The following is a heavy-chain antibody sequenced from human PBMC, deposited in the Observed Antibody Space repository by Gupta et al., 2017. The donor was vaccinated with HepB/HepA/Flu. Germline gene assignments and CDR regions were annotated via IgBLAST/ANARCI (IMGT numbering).Heavy chain of an antibody. CDR1: GFTFDDYA. V-gene: IGHV3-9*01. J-gene: IGHJ5*02. CDR3: AKDIGSRVAGVDWFDP. CDR2: ISWNSGSI. D-gene: IGHD6-19*01. Sequence: EVQLVESGGGLVQPGRSLRLSCAASGFTFDDYALHWVRQAPGKGLEWVSGISWNSGSIGYADSVKGRFTISRDNAKNSLYLQMNSLRAEDTALYYCAKDIGSRVAGVDWFDPWGQGTLVTVSS.